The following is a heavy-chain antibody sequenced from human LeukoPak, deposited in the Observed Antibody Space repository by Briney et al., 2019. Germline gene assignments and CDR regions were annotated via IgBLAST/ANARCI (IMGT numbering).Heavy chain of an antibody. CDR1: GDTFSGYD. Sequence: ASVKVSCKASGDTFSGYDMHWVRQAPGQGLEWMGWINPNSGGTDSAQKFQDRVTMARDTSIPTAYMELSRLISDDTAVYYCARSRDDAFDIWGQGTMVTVSS. V-gene: IGHV1-2*02. CDR2: INPNSGGT. CDR3: ARSRDDAFDI. J-gene: IGHJ3*02.